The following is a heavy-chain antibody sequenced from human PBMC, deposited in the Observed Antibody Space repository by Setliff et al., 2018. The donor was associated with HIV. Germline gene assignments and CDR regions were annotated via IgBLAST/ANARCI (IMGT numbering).Heavy chain of an antibody. CDR3: ARSYFDMMTGYYAFDH. Sequence: SETLSLTCTVSGGFISTGGYSWSWIRQPPGKGLEWIGYIYHSGNTYYNPSLKSRVVMSVDTSKNQFSLKLTSVTAADTATYYCARSYFDMMTGYYAFDHWGQGTPVTVSS. D-gene: IGHD3-9*01. J-gene: IGHJ4*02. CDR2: IYHSGNT. V-gene: IGHV4-30-2*01. CDR1: GGFISTGGYS.